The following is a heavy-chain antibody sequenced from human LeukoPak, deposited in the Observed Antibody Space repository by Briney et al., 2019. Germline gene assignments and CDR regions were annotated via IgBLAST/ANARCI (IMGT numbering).Heavy chain of an antibody. CDR3: ARTTAYYYYGMDV. CDR1: GYTFTSYD. Sequence: ASVKVSCKGTGYTFTSYDINWVRQATGQGLEWMGWMNPNSGNTGYAQKFQGRVTMTRNTSISTAYIELSSLRSADTAVYYCARTTAYYYYGMDVWGQGTTVTVSS. V-gene: IGHV1-8*01. D-gene: IGHD4-17*01. J-gene: IGHJ6*02. CDR2: MNPNSGNT.